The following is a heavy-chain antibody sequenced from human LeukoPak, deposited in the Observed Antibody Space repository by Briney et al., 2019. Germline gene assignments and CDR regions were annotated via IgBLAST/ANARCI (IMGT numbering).Heavy chain of an antibody. CDR3: ARELAAAGNWFDP. J-gene: IGHJ5*02. Sequence: SETLSLTCTVSGGSISSSSYYWGWIRQPPGKGLEGIGSIYYNGSTYYNPALKSRVTISVETSKNQFSLKLRSVTAAATAVYYCARELAAAGNWFDPWGQGTLVTVSS. CDR1: GGSISSSSYY. CDR2: IYYNGST. V-gene: IGHV4-39*07. D-gene: IGHD6-13*01.